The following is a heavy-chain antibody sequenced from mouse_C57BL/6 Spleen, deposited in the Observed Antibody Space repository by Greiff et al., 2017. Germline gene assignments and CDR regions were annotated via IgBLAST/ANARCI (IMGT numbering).Heavy chain of an antibody. CDR3: ARDYYGSSYYFDY. V-gene: IGHV3-6*01. CDR2: ISYDGSN. D-gene: IGHD1-1*01. Sequence: ESGPGLVKPSQSLSLTCSVTGYSITSGYYWIWNRQFPGNKLEWMGYISYDGSNNYNPSLKNRISITRDTYKNQFFLKLNSVTTEDTATYYCARDYYGSSYYFDYWGQGTTLTVSS. J-gene: IGHJ2*01. CDR1: GYSITSGYY.